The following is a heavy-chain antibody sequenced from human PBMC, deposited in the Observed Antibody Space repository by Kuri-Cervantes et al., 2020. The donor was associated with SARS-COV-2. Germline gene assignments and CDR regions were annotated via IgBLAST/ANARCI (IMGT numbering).Heavy chain of an antibody. CDR1: GGSISSYY. Sequence: AGTLSLTCTVSGGSISSYYLGWIRQPPGKGLEWIVSIYYSGSTYYNPSLKSRFTISVDTSKNQFSLQLSSVTAADTAVYYCARRGAVAGTVPFFDYWGQGTLVTVSS. CDR3: ARRGAVAGTVPFFDY. V-gene: IGHV4-39*01. J-gene: IGHJ4*02. D-gene: IGHD6-19*01. CDR2: IYYSGST.